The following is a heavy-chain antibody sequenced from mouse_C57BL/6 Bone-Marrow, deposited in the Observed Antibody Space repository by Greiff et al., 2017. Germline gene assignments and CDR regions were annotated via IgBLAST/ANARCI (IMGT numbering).Heavy chain of an antibody. Sequence: EVQLQQSGPVLVKPGASVKMSCKASGYTFTDYYMNWVKQSHGKSLEWIGVINPYNGGTSYNQKFKGKATLTVDKSSSTAYMELNSLTSEDSAVYYCARNDYYGSSGYWGQGTTLTVSS. V-gene: IGHV1-19*01. CDR1: GYTFTDYY. D-gene: IGHD1-1*01. CDR3: ARNDYYGSSGY. J-gene: IGHJ2*01. CDR2: INPYNGGT.